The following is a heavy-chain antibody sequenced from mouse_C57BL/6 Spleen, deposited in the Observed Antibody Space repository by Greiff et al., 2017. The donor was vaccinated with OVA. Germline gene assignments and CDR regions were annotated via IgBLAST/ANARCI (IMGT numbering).Heavy chain of an antibody. CDR3: EERDYYGSGYDWYFEV. V-gene: IGHV1-72*01. CDR2: IDPNSGGT. J-gene: IGHJ1*03. Sequence: QVQLQQPGAELVKPGASVKLSCKASGYTFTSYWMHWVKQRPGRGLEWIGRIDPNSGGTKYNEKFKSKATLTVDKPSNTAYMQLSSLTSEDSAVYYCEERDYYGSGYDWYFEVWGTGTTVTVSS. CDR1: GYTFTSYW. D-gene: IGHD1-1*01.